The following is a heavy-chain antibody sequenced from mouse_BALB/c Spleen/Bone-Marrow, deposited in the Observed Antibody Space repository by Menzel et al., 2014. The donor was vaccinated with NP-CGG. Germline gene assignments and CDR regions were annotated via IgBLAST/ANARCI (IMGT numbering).Heavy chain of an antibody. V-gene: IGHV4-1*02. Sequence: EVQVVESGGGLVQPGGSLKLSCAASGFDFSRYWMSWVRQAPGKGLEWIGKINPDSSTINYTPSLKDKFIISRDNAKSTLYLQMSKVRSEDTALYYCARPNGSPYAMDYWGQGTSVTVSS. CDR1: GFDFSRYW. CDR3: ARPNGSPYAMDY. D-gene: IGHD2-2*01. J-gene: IGHJ4*01. CDR2: INPDSSTI.